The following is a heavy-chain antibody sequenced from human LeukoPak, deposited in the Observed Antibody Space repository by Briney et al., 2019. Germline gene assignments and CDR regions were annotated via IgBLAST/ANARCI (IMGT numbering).Heavy chain of an antibody. CDR1: GGSISSYY. D-gene: IGHD6-13*01. V-gene: IGHV4-59*01. CDR3: ARVIAAAEILIDY. J-gene: IGHJ4*02. Sequence: PSETLSLTCTVSGGSISSYYWSWIRQPPGKGLEWIGYIYYSGSTNYNPSLTSRVTISVVPSKRQFSLKLSSVPAADTAVYYCARVIAAAEILIDYWGQGTLVTVSS. CDR2: IYYSGST.